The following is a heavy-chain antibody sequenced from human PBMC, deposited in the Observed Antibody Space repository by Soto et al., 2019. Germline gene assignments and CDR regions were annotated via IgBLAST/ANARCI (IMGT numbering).Heavy chain of an antibody. Sequence: PGGSLRLSCAASGFSFSGYGMNWVRQAPGKGLEWISYISSSGSLIYYADSLKGRFTISRDNAKNSLYLQMNSLRAEDTAVYYFATTVTTVDYWGQGTLVTVSS. V-gene: IGHV3-48*03. D-gene: IGHD4-17*01. CDR3: ATTVTTVDY. CDR1: GFSFSGYG. CDR2: ISSSGSLI. J-gene: IGHJ4*02.